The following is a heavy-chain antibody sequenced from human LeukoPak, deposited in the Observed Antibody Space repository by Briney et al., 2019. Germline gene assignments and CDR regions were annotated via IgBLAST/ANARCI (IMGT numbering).Heavy chain of an antibody. D-gene: IGHD3-10*01. Sequence: GGSLRLSCAVSGFSFSNSGMNWVRQAPGEGLQWVSYISDIGHIIYYADSVKGRFTISRDNAKNSLYLQMHSLRADDTAVYYCATAGSCPVWGQGTLVTVSS. V-gene: IGHV3-48*04. J-gene: IGHJ4*02. CDR2: ISDIGHII. CDR1: GFSFSNSG. CDR3: ATAGSCPV.